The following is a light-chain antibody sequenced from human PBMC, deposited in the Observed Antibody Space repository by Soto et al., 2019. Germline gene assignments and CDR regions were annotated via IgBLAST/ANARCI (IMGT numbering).Light chain of an antibody. V-gene: IGLV1-44*01. Sequence: QSVLTQPPSASATPGQRVTISCSGGNSNIGRNSANWYQQLPGTAPKLLMYSDNQRPSGVPDRFSGSKSGTSASLAISGLQSEDEADYYCAAWDDSLSGYVFGTGTKVTVL. CDR3: AAWDDSLSGYV. CDR2: SDN. J-gene: IGLJ1*01. CDR1: NSNIGRNS.